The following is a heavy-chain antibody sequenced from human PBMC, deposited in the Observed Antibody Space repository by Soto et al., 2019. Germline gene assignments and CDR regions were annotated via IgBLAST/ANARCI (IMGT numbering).Heavy chain of an antibody. CDR1: GFTFSSYG. CDR3: AKEKGVAKAGNVDFQH. CDR2: VSYDGSNE. Sequence: GGSLRLSCAASGFTFSSYGMHWVRQAPGKGLEWVAFVSYDGSNEYYADSAKGRFTISRDNSKNTLYLQMNSLRAEDTAIYYCAKEKGVAKAGNVDFQHWGQGTLVTVSS. D-gene: IGHD6-13*01. J-gene: IGHJ1*01. V-gene: IGHV3-30*18.